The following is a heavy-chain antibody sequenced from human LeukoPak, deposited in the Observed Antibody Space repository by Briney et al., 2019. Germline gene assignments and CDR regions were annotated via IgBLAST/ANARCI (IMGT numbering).Heavy chain of an antibody. CDR3: AKSTYYYATFVNAFDL. CDR2: IYYGGST. D-gene: IGHD3-10*01. CDR1: GGSVSSSHY. V-gene: IGHV4-39*07. J-gene: IGHJ3*01. Sequence: SETLSLTCTVSGGSVSSSHYWDWIRQPPGKGLEWIGSIYYGGSTYYNASLRSRVTTSVDTSKNQFSLKLSSVTAADTAVYYCAKSTYYYATFVNAFDLWGQGTVVTVSS.